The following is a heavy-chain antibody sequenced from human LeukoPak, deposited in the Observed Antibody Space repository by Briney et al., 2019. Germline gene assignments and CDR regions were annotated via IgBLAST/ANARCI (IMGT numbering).Heavy chain of an antibody. Sequence: GSLRLSCAASGFTFSSYWMSWVRQPPGKGLEWIGEISHSESTNYNPSLKSRLTISIDKSKNQFSLNLRSVTAADTAVYYCAIGSNSAWELLASWGQGTLVTVSS. V-gene: IGHV4-4*02. CDR2: ISHSEST. CDR1: GFTFSSYW. J-gene: IGHJ4*02. CDR3: AIGSNSAWELLAS. D-gene: IGHD1-26*01.